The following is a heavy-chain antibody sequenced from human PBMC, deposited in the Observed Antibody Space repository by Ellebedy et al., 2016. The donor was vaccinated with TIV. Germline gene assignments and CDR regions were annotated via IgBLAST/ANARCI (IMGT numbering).Heavy chain of an antibody. D-gene: IGHD6-13*01. CDR2: IYDSGST. CDR3: ARVVWQQPVSYALDI. Sequence: MPSETLSLTCAVSGLSISSSNWWTWVRQPPGKGLEWIGEIYDSGSTNYNPSLKSRVTISVDKSKNQFSLKLSSVTAADTAVYYCARVVWQQPVSYALDIWGQGTMVTVSS. CDR1: GLSISSSNW. V-gene: IGHV4-4*02. J-gene: IGHJ3*02.